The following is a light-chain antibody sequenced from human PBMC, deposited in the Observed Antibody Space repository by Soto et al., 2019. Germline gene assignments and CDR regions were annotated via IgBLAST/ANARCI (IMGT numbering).Light chain of an antibody. J-gene: IGKJ1*01. CDR2: GAS. Sequence: EIILTQSPDPLSFSPGERATLSCMASQSVSNNYLARYQQKPGQAPRLLIYGASNRATGIPDRFSGSGSGTEFTLTISRLEPEDFAVYYCQQYGSSGTFGQGTKVDIK. CDR1: QSVSNNY. V-gene: IGKV3-20*01. CDR3: QQYGSSGT.